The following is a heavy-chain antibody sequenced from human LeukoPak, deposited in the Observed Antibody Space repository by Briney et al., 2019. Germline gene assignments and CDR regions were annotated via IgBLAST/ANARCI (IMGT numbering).Heavy chain of an antibody. CDR2: INAYDGNT. V-gene: IGHV1-18*01. J-gene: IGHJ4*02. D-gene: IGHD6-13*01. CDR3: ARDGLSSSWYGGFDY. Sequence: GASVKVSCKASGYTFTNYGVSWVRQAPGQGLEWMGWINAYDGNTNYAQKLLGRVTMTTDTSTNTAYMEMRSLRSDDTAVYYCARDGLSSSWYGGFDYWGQGTLVTVSS. CDR1: GYTFTNYG.